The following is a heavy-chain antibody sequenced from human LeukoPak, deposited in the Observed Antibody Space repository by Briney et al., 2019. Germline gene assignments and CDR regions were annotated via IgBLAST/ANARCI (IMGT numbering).Heavy chain of an antibody. CDR1: GFTFSSYA. V-gene: IGHV3-64D*06. CDR2: ISSNGGST. Sequence: GGSLRLSCSASGFTFSSYAMHWVRQAPGKGLEYVSAISSNGGSTYYADSVKGRFTISRDNSKNTLYLQMSSLRAEDTAVYYCAAIAAEHFDYWGQGTLVTVSS. J-gene: IGHJ4*02. D-gene: IGHD6-13*01. CDR3: AAIAAEHFDY.